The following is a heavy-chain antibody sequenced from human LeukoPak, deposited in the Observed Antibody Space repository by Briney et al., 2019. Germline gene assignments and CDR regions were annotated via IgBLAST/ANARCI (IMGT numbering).Heavy chain of an antibody. J-gene: IGHJ4*02. V-gene: IGHV3-15*01. Sequence: GGSLRLSCAASGFTFSNAWMSRVRQAPGKGLEWVGRIKSKTDGGTTDYAAPVKGRFTISRDDSKNTLYLQMNSLRAEDTAVYYCARDRRSMGYGGYFDYWGQGTLVTVSS. CDR2: IKSKTDGGTT. CDR1: GFTFSNAW. D-gene: IGHD5-18*01. CDR3: ARDRRSMGYGGYFDY.